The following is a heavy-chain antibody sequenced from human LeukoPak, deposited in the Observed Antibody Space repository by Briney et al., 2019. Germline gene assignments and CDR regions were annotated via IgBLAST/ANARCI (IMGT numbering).Heavy chain of an antibody. CDR1: GYTFNSYG. J-gene: IGHJ3*02. Sequence: ASVKVSCKASGYTFNSYGISWVRQAPGQGLEWMGWISAHNGNTNYAQKLQGRVTMTTDTSTSTAYMELRSLRFDDTAVYYCARDGFFGSGIVGAFDIWGRGTMVTVSS. D-gene: IGHD3-10*01. CDR2: ISAHNGNT. CDR3: ARDGFFGSGIVGAFDI. V-gene: IGHV1-18*01.